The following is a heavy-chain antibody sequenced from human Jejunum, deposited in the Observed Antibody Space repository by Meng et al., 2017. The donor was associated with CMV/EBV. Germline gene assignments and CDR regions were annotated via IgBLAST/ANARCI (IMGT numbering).Heavy chain of an antibody. CDR2: SGNGGDT. Sequence: FSPTCTVSGHSTLTHYWGWIRQPAGRGLEWIGRSGNGGDTYYNPSLNSRVTVSIDTSKNQFSLTLTSVTAADTAVYYCARDSQGRDPWYFDLWGPGTLVTVSS. CDR3: ARDSQGRDPWYFDL. CDR1: GHSTLTHY. J-gene: IGHJ2*01. V-gene: IGHV4-4*07.